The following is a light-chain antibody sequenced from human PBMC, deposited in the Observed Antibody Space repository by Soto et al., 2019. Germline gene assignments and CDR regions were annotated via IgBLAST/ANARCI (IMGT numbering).Light chain of an antibody. V-gene: IGKV1-5*03. CDR2: KAS. CDR1: QSINGW. J-gene: IGKJ1*01. Sequence: DVQLTLSPSTLSASVGDRVTITCRASQSINGWLAWYQQKPGQAPNLLIYKASTLESGVPSRFSGSGSGTEFTLTVSSLQPDDFATYYCHQYHNFPRTFGQGSKV. CDR3: HQYHNFPRT.